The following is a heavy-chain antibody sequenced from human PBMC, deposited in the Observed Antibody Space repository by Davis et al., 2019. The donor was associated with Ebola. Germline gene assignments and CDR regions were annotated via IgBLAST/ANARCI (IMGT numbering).Heavy chain of an antibody. V-gene: IGHV1-18*04. CDR3: AREIPGSSSDY. CDR2: ISAYNGNT. J-gene: IGHJ4*02. Sequence: AASVKVSCKASGYTFTGYYMHWVRQAPGQGLEWMGWISAYNGNTNYAQKLQGRVTMTTDTSTSTAYMELRSRRSDDTAVYYCAREIPGSSSDYWGQGTLVTVSS. D-gene: IGHD6-6*01. CDR1: GYTFTGYY.